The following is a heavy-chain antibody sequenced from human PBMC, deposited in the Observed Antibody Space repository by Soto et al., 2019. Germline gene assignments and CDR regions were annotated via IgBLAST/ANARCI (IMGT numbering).Heavy chain of an antibody. CDR3: ARDGGWELPPHNGWFDP. CDR2: ISYDGSNK. D-gene: IGHD1-26*01. J-gene: IGHJ5*02. Sequence: GGSLRLSCAASGFTFSSYAMHWVRQAPGKGLEWVAVISYDGSNKYYADSVKGRFTISRDNSKNTLYLQMNSLRAEDTAVYYCARDGGWELPPHNGWFDPWGQGTLVTVSS. CDR1: GFTFSSYA. V-gene: IGHV3-30-3*01.